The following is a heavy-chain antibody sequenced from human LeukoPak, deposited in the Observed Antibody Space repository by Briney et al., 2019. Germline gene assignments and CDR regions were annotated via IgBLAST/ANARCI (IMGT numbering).Heavy chain of an antibody. CDR3: GRGRCSLGDVIDY. CDR2: INPNSGGT. D-gene: IGHD3-16*01. V-gene: IGHV1-2*02. J-gene: IGHJ4*02. Sequence: ASVKVSCKASGYTFTGYHMHWVRQAPGQGLEWMGWINPNSGGTNFAQKFQGMVTMTRDTSISTAYVELSRLRSDDRAVYCWGRGRCSLGDVIDYWGQGTLVTVSS. CDR1: GYTFTGYH.